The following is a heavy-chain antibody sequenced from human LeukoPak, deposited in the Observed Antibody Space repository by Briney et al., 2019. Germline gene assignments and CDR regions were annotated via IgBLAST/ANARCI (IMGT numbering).Heavy chain of an antibody. D-gene: IGHD4-23*01. CDR3: AREVSRWPYYFDY. V-gene: IGHV4-30-4*08. J-gene: IGHJ4*02. CDR2: IYYSGST. Sequence: PSETLSLTCTVSGVSVSTTSYYWSWIRQPPGKGLEWIGYIYYSGSTYYNPSLKSRVTISVDTSKNQFSLKLSSVTAADTAVYYCAREVSRWPYYFDYWGQGTLVTVSS. CDR1: GVSVSTTSYY.